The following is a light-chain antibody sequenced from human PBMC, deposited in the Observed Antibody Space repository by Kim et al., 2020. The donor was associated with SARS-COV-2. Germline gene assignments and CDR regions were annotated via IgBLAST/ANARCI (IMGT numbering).Light chain of an antibody. V-gene: IGKV3-11*01. Sequence: SLSPGATATLSCRASQSVSSYLAWYHHKPGQAPRLLISDASNRATGIPARFSGSGSGTDFILTISSLEPEDFAVYYCHQRNYWPYTFGQGTKLEI. CDR2: DAS. CDR3: HQRNYWPYT. CDR1: QSVSSY. J-gene: IGKJ2*01.